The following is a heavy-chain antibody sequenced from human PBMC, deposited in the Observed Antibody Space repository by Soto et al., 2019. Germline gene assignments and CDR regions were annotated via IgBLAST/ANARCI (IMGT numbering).Heavy chain of an antibody. V-gene: IGHV3-23*01. J-gene: IGHJ4*02. CDR3: AKATRLDY. CDR1: GFTFSSYA. CDR2: LSKSGEST. Sequence: EVELLESGGGLVQPGGSLRLSCAAFGFTFSSYAMNWVRQAPGKGLEWVSGLSKSGESTYYADSVKGRFTISRDNSKDTLYLQMNSLRAEDTAVYYCAKATRLDYRGQGTLVTVSS.